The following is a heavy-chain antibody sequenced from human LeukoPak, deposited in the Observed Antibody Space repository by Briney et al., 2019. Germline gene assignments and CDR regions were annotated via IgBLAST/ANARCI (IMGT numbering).Heavy chain of an antibody. CDR3: ARGKLWFGELFGNWFDP. CDR2: IYHSGST. CDR1: GGSVSSGGYS. V-gene: IGHV4-30-2*01. J-gene: IGHJ5*02. Sequence: SQTLSLTCAVSGGSVSSGGYSWSWIRQPPGKGLEWIGYIYHSGSTYYNPSLKSRVTISVDRSKNQFSLKLSSVTAADTAVYYCARGKLWFGELFGNWFDPWGQGTLVTVSS. D-gene: IGHD3-10*01.